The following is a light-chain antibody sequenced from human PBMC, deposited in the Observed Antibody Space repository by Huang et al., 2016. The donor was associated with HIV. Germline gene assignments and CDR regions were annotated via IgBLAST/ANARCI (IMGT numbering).Light chain of an antibody. Sequence: DIVITPSPDSLAVSLGERATINCKSSKSVLYSSTNKNYLSCYQQNPGQPPKWRIYWASTRESGVPDRFSGSGSGTDFTLTISGLQAEDVAVYFCQQYYSTPFTFSPGTKVHIK. J-gene: IGKJ3*01. CDR1: KSVLYSSTNKNY. CDR2: WAS. V-gene: IGKV4-1*01. CDR3: QQYYSTPFT.